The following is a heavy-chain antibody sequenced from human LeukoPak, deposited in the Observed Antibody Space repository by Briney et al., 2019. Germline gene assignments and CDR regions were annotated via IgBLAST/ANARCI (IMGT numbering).Heavy chain of an antibody. D-gene: IGHD3-22*01. CDR1: GFTFSSYT. J-gene: IGHJ4*02. Sequence: GGSLRLSCAASGFTFSSYTMNWVRQAPGKGLEWVAFIPYDRNEKLHADSVKGRFTISRDNSKNTLYLQMNSLRAEDTAVYYCARATWYYYDSSGEYYFDYWGQGTLVTVSS. CDR2: IPYDRNEK. CDR3: ARATWYYYDSSGEYYFDY. V-gene: IGHV3-30*02.